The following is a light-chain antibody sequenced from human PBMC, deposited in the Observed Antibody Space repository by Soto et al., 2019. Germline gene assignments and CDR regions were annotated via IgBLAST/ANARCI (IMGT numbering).Light chain of an antibody. CDR2: DAS. CDR1: QDISNY. V-gene: IGKV1-33*01. CDR3: QQYDNFPFT. Sequence: DIQMTQSPSSLSASVGDRVTITCQASQDISNYLNWYQQKPGKAPKLLIYDASNLETGVPSRFSGSGSGTDFTFTISSLQPEDTATYYCQQYDNFPFTFGPGTQVDIK. J-gene: IGKJ3*01.